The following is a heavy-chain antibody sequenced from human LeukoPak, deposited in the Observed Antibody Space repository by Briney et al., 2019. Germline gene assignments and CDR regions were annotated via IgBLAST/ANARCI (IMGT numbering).Heavy chain of an antibody. CDR2: ISSSSSTI. D-gene: IGHD3-10*01. Sequence: GGSLRLSCAASGFTFSSYRMTWVRQAPGKGLEWVSYISSSSSTIYYADSVKGRFTISRDNAKNSLYLQMNSLRAEDTAVYYCAQLTGLLWFGELSEDYWGQGTLVTVSS. CDR3: AQLTGLLWFGELSEDY. CDR1: GFTFSSYR. J-gene: IGHJ4*02. V-gene: IGHV3-48*01.